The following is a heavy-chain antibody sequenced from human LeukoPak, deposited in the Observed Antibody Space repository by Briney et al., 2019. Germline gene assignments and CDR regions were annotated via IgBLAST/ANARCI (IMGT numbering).Heavy chain of an antibody. CDR2: ISSSGSTI. V-gene: IGHV3-48*03. J-gene: IGHJ4*02. CDR1: GFTFSSYE. Sequence: GGSLRLSCAASGFTFSSYEMNWVREAPGKGLVWVSYISSSGSTIYYADSVKGRFTISRDNAKNSLYLQMNSLRAEDTAVYYCAIEGVYDSWDYWGQGTLVTVSS. D-gene: IGHD3-3*01. CDR3: AIEGVYDSWDY.